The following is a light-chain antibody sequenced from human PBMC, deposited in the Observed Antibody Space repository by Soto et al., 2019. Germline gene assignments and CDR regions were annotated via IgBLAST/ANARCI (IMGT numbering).Light chain of an antibody. CDR3: QQYCSTPRYT. V-gene: IGKV4-1*01. J-gene: IGKJ2*01. Sequence: DIVMTQSPDSLAVSLGERATINCKSSQSVLYSSNNKNYLAWYQQKPGQPPKLLIYWASTRESGVPDRFSGSWSGTDFTLTISSLQAEDVAVYYCQQYCSTPRYTFGQGTKLEIK. CDR2: WAS. CDR1: QSVLYSSNNKNY.